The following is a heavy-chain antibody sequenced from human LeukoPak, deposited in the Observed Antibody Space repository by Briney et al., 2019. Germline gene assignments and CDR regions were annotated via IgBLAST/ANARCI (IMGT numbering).Heavy chain of an antibody. CDR3: ARGRILGGVPAAMTNP. Sequence: ASVKVSCKASGYTFTNYDINWVRQATGQGLEWMGWMNPNSGNTGYAQKFQGRVTITRNTSISTAYMELSSLRSEDTAVYYCARGRILGGVPAAMTNPWGQGTLVTVSS. J-gene: IGHJ5*02. V-gene: IGHV1-8*03. CDR2: MNPNSGNT. CDR1: GYTFTNYD. D-gene: IGHD2-2*01.